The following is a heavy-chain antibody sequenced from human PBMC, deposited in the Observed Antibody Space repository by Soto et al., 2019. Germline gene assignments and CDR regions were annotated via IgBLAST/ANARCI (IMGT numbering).Heavy chain of an antibody. V-gene: IGHV5-51*01. CDR3: ARRGRNGAYYYYGMAV. CDR1: GYRFSSYW. Sequence: GESLKISCKGSGYRFSSYWIAWVRQMPGKGLEWMGIIYPGDSDTRYSPSFEGQVTISADKSNSTAYLQWSSLKASDTAMYYCARRGRNGAYYYYGMAVGGQGTTVPVSS. CDR2: IYPGDSDT. J-gene: IGHJ6*02. D-gene: IGHD3-16*01.